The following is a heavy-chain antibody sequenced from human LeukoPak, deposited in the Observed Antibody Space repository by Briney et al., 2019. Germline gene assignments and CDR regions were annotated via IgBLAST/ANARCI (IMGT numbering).Heavy chain of an antibody. D-gene: IGHD4-17*01. CDR2: ISGSGGST. J-gene: IGHJ4*02. CDR1: GFTFDDYG. CDR3: AKDTEGFDY. V-gene: IGHV3-23*01. Sequence: GGSLRLSCAASGFTFDDYGMSWVRQAPGKGLEWVSAISGSGGSTYYADSVKGRFTISRDNSKNTLYLQMNSLRAEDTAVYYCAKDTEGFDYWGQGTLVTVSS.